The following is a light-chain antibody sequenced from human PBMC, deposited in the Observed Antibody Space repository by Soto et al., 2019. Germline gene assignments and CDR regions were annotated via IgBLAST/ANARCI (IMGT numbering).Light chain of an antibody. CDR1: SSNTGAGYD. Sequence: QSVLTQPPSVSGAPGQRVIISCSGSSSNTGAGYDVNWYRQLPGTAPKLMIYEVSKRPSGASNRFSGSKSGNTASLTISGLQAEDEADYYCCSYTGSSVVFGGGTKLTVL. J-gene: IGLJ2*01. CDR3: CSYTGSSVV. CDR2: EVS. V-gene: IGLV1-40*01.